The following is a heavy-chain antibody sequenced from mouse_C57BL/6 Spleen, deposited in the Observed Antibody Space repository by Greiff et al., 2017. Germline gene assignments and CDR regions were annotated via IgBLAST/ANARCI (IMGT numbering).Heavy chain of an antibody. D-gene: IGHD1-1*01. CDR2: ISYDGSN. CDR3: AREVFYYGSPRYFDV. CDR1: GYSITSGYY. V-gene: IGHV3-6*01. J-gene: IGHJ1*03. Sequence: DVQLQESGPGLVKPSQSLSLTCSVTGYSITSGYYWNWIRQFPGNKLEWMGYISYDGSNNYNPSLKNRISITRDTSKNQFFLKLNSVTTEDTATYYCAREVFYYGSPRYFDVWGTGTTVTVSS.